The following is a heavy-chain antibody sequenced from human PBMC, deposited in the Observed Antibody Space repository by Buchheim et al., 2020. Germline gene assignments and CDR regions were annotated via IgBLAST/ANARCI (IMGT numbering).Heavy chain of an antibody. CDR2: ISGSGGST. Sequence: EVQLLESGGGLVQPGGSLRLSCAASGFTFSSYAMSWVRQAPGKGLEWVSAISGSGGSTYYADSVKGRFTISRDNSKNTLYLQMNSLRAEDTAVYYCAKDYSSSSWPHYYYYGMDVWGQGTT. J-gene: IGHJ6*02. D-gene: IGHD6-13*01. CDR1: GFTFSSYA. V-gene: IGHV3-23*01. CDR3: AKDYSSSSWPHYYYYGMDV.